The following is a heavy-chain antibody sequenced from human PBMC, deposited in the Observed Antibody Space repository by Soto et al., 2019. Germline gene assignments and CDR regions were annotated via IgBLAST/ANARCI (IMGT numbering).Heavy chain of an antibody. Sequence: SVKVSCKASGGTFSSYAISWVRQAPGQGLEWMGGIIPIFGTANYAQKFQGRVTITADESTSTAYMELSSLRSEDTAVYYCATPGIVGAPVYYGMDVWGQGTTVTVSS. CDR1: GGTFSSYA. D-gene: IGHD1-26*01. CDR2: IIPIFGTA. J-gene: IGHJ6*02. V-gene: IGHV1-69*13. CDR3: ATPGIVGAPVYYGMDV.